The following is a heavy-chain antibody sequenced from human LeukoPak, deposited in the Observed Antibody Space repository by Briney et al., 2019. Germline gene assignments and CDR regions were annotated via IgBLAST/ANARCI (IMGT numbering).Heavy chain of an antibody. D-gene: IGHD7-27*01. CDR3: ASSIWGPRTFDY. CDR1: GGSISSYY. Sequence: SETLSLTCTVSGGSISSYYWSWIRQPPGKGLEWIGYIYYSGSTNYNPSLKSRVTISVDTSKNQFSLKLSSVTAADTAVYYCASSIWGPRTFDYWGQGTLVTVSS. CDR2: IYYSGST. J-gene: IGHJ4*02. V-gene: IGHV4-59*01.